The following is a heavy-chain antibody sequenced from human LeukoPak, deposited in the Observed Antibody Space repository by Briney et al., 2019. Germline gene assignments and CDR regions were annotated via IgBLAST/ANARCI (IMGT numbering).Heavy chain of an antibody. V-gene: IGHV3-9*01. J-gene: IGHJ2*01. D-gene: IGHD6-13*01. CDR3: AKDAFYSSSWYGFDL. CDR1: GFTFDDYA. CDR2: ISWNSGSI. Sequence: SGGSLRLSCAASGFTFDDYAMHWVRQAPGKGLEWVSGISWNSGSIGYADSVKGRFTISRDNAKNSLYLQMNSLRAEDTALYYCAKDAFYSSSWYGFDLWGRGTLVTVSS.